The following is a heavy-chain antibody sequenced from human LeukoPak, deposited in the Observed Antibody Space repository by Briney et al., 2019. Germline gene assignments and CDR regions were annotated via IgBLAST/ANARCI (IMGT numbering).Heavy chain of an antibody. J-gene: IGHJ4*02. Sequence: SVKVSCKASGCTFSSYAISWVRQAPGQGLEWMGGIIPIFGTANYAQKFQGRVTITADKSTSTAYMELSSLRSEDTAVYYCARDFPHDILTGPGEHWGQGTLVTVSS. D-gene: IGHD3-9*01. CDR1: GCTFSSYA. CDR3: ARDFPHDILTGPGEH. CDR2: IIPIFGTA. V-gene: IGHV1-69*06.